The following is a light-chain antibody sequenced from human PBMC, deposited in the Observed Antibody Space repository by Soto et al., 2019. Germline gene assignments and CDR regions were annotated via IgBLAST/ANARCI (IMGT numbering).Light chain of an antibody. J-gene: IGKJ1*01. CDR2: KAS. CDR1: QTISSW. Sequence: DIHMTHSPSTLSGSVGDGVTITSRAGQTISSWLAWYQQKPGKAPKLLIYKASTLKSGVPSRFSGSRSGPDFTLTISSLQPEDFATYYCQQSYSSPPTFGQGTKVDI. V-gene: IGKV1-5*03. CDR3: QQSYSSPPT.